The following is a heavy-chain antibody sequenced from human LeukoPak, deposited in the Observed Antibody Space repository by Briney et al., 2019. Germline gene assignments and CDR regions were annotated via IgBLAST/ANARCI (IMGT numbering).Heavy chain of an antibody. D-gene: IGHD6-13*01. CDR2: INHSGST. CDR3: ARNLGYSTLDY. J-gene: IGHJ4*02. CDR1: GYSIISDYY. V-gene: IGHV4-38-2*01. Sequence: SETLSLTCAVSGYSIISDYYWGWFRPPPGKGLEWVGSINHSGSTYYNLSLKSRVTISVDTSKNQFSLSVSSVTAADTAVYYCARNLGYSTLDYWGQGLLVTGSS.